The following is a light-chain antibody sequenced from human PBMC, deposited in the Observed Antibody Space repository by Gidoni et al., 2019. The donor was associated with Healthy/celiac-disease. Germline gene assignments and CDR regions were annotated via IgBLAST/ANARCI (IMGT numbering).Light chain of an antibody. Sequence: SYELTQPPSVSVSPGQTASITCSGDKLGDKYACWYQQKPGQSPVLVIYQDSKRPSGIPERFSGSNSWNTATLTISGTQAMDEADYYCQAWDSGGVFGGGTKLTVL. CDR2: QDS. CDR3: QAWDSGGV. V-gene: IGLV3-1*01. CDR1: KLGDKY. J-gene: IGLJ2*01.